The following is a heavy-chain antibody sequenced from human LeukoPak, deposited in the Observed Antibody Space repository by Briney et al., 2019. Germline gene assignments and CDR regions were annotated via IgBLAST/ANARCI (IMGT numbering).Heavy chain of an antibody. CDR3: ARCSSAKSFDY. CDR1: GFTFSSYW. CDR2: IKQDGSEK. V-gene: IGHV3-7*01. D-gene: IGHD6-6*01. J-gene: IGHJ4*02. Sequence: GGSLRLSCAASGFTFSSYWMTWVRQAPGKGLEWVANIKQDGSEKYYVDSVKGRFTISRDNAKNSLYLQMNSLRAEDTAVYYRARCSSAKSFDYWGQGTLVIVSS.